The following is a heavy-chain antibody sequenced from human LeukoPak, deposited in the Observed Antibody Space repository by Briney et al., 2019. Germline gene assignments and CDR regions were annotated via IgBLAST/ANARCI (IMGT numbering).Heavy chain of an antibody. CDR3: ARSRYMIGAYTGFDY. V-gene: IGHV4-39*07. D-gene: IGHD3-10*02. Sequence: SETLSLTCTVSGGSISSSSYYWGWIRQPPGKGLEWIGSIYYSGSTNYNPSLKSRVTISVDTSKNQFSLKLSSVTAADTAVYYCARSRYMIGAYTGFDYWGQGTLVTVSS. CDR2: IYYSGST. CDR1: GGSISSSSYY. J-gene: IGHJ4*02.